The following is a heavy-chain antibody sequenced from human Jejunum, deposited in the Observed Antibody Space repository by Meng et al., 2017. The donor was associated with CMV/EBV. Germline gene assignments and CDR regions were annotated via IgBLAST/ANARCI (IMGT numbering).Heavy chain of an antibody. V-gene: IGHV3-23*01. CDR1: GFKFSTYA. D-gene: IGHD1-14*01. Sequence: SCVGSGFKFSTYAIGWVRQAPGKGLEWVSGITSGGSTYYADSVKGRFTIFRDNSKNSLFLQMNSLTPDDTAIFHCAKRGPPGEPYIDSWGPGTLVTVSS. CDR2: ITSGGST. J-gene: IGHJ4*02. CDR3: AKRGPPGEPYIDS.